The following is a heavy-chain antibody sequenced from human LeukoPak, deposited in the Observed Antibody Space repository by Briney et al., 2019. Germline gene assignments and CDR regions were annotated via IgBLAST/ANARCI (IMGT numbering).Heavy chain of an antibody. V-gene: IGHV1-69*04. D-gene: IGHD3-16*01. CDR2: IIPILGIA. J-gene: IGHJ4*02. Sequence: SVKVSCKASGGTFSSYAISWVRQAPGQGLEWMGRIIPILGIANYAQKFQGRVTITADQSTSTAYMELSSLRSEDTAVYYCARGPTIGVGPVDYWGQGTLVTVSS. CDR1: GGTFSSYA. CDR3: ARGPTIGVGPVDY.